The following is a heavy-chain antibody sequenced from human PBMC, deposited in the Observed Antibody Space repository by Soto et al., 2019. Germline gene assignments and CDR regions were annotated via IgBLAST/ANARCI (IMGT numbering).Heavy chain of an antibody. CDR1: GGTFSSYA. D-gene: IGHD6-13*01. V-gene: IGHV1-69*13. CDR3: ARVEVAAAGMYYFDY. CDR2: IIPIFGTA. J-gene: IGHJ4*02. Sequence: ASVKVSCKASGGTFSSYAISWVRQAPGQGLEWMGGIIPIFGTANYAQKFQGRVTITADESTSTAYMELSSLRSEDTAVYYCARVEVAAAGMYYFDYWGQGTLVTVSS.